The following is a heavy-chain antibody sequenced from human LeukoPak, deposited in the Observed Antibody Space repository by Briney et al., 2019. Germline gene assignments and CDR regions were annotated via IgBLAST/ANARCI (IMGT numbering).Heavy chain of an antibody. V-gene: IGHV4-34*01. Sequence: PSETLSLTCAVYGGSFSGYYWSWIRQPPGKGLEWIGEINHSGSTNYNPSLKSRVTISVDTPKNQFSLKLSSVTAADTAVHYCARGGYLFSDYVWGSYRPIDYWGQGTLVTVSS. J-gene: IGHJ4*02. D-gene: IGHD3-16*02. CDR2: INHSGST. CDR1: GGSFSGYY. CDR3: ARGGYLFSDYVWGSYRPIDY.